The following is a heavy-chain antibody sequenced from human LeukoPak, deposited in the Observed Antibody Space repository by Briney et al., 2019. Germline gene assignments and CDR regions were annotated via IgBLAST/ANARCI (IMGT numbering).Heavy chain of an antibody. CDR3: ARDWITFADRAFDI. D-gene: IGHD3-16*01. CDR2: ISAYNGNT. V-gene: IGHV1-18*01. CDR1: GYTFTSYG. J-gene: IGHJ3*02. Sequence: PAASVKVSCKASGYTFTSYGISWVRQAPGQGLEWMGWISAYNGNTNYAQKLQGRVTMTTDTSTSTAYMELRSLRSDDTAVYYCARDWITFADRAFDIWGQGTMVTVSS.